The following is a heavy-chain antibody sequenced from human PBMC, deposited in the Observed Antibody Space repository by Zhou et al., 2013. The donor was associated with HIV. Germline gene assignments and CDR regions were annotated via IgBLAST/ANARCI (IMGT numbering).Heavy chain of an antibody. V-gene: IGHV1-69*15. J-gene: IGHJ4*02. D-gene: IGHD6-19*01. CDR3: ATEIAVAGYFDN. CDR2: IIPLFATA. CDR1: GGTFSSYA. Sequence: QVQLVQSGAEVKKPGSSVKVSCKASGGTFSSYAISWVRQAPGQGLEWMGRIIPLFATANYAQNFRGRVTITADESTSTAFMELSSLRSDDTAVYYCATEIAVAGYFDNWGQGTLVTVTS.